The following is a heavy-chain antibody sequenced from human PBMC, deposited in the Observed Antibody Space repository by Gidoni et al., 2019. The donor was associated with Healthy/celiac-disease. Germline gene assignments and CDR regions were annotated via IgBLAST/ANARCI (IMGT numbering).Heavy chain of an antibody. V-gene: IGHV3-64D*06. J-gene: IGHJ4*02. D-gene: IGHD2-15*01. Sequence: EVQLVESGGGLVQPGGSLSISCSASGFTFSRYAMHWVRQAPGKGLEYVSASSNGGSTYYADSVKGRFTISRDNSKNTLYLQMSSLRAEDTAVYYCVKASDIVVVVAYFDYWGQGTLVTVSS. CDR2: SSNGGST. CDR1: GFTFSRYA. CDR3: VKASDIVVVVAYFDY.